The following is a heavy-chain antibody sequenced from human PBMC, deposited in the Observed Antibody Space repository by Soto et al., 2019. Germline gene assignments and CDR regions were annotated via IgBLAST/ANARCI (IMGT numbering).Heavy chain of an antibody. Sequence: AASVKVSCKASGGTFSSYAISWVRQAPGQGLEWMGGIIPIFGTANYAQKFQGRVTITADESTSTAYMELSSLRSEDTAVYYCARGADRAYYDFWSGYYTNYYYYGMDVWGQGTTVTVSS. CDR3: ARGADRAYYDFWSGYYTNYYYYGMDV. CDR1: GGTFSSYA. D-gene: IGHD3-3*01. V-gene: IGHV1-69*13. CDR2: IIPIFGTA. J-gene: IGHJ6*02.